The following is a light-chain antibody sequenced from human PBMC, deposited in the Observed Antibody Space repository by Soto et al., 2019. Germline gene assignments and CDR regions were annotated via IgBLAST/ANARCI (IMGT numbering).Light chain of an antibody. Sequence: EIVLTQSPATLSLSPGERATLSCRASQSVSSFLAWYQQKPGQAPRLLIYDASNRATGIPARFSGGGSGTDFTLTISSLETEDFAVYYCQQRNNWPVFTFGQGTRLEI. V-gene: IGKV3-11*01. CDR1: QSVSSF. J-gene: IGKJ2*01. CDR3: QQRNNWPVFT. CDR2: DAS.